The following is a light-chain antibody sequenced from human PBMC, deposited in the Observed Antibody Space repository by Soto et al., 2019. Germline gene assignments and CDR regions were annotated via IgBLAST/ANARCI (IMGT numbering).Light chain of an antibody. CDR3: SSYTSSSTLEV. CDR1: SSDVGGYNY. V-gene: IGLV2-14*01. Sequence: QSALTQPASVSGSPGQSITISCTGTSSDVGGYNYVSWYQQHPGKAPKLMIYDVSNRPSGVSNRFAGSKSGNTASLTISGRQAEDEAEYYCSSYTSSSTLEVFGTGTKVTVL. J-gene: IGLJ1*01. CDR2: DVS.